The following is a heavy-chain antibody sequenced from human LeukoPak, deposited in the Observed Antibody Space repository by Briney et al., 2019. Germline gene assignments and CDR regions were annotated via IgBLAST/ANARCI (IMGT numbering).Heavy chain of an antibody. Sequence: ASVKVSCKASGYTFTSYYMHWVRQAPGQGLEWMGIINPSGGSTSYAQKFQGRVTMTRDTSTSTVYMELSSLRSEDTAVYYCARGGLVERLDDAFGIWGQGTMVTVSS. D-gene: IGHD1-1*01. V-gene: IGHV1-46*01. CDR1: GYTFTSYY. CDR2: INPSGGST. CDR3: ARGGLVERLDDAFGI. J-gene: IGHJ3*02.